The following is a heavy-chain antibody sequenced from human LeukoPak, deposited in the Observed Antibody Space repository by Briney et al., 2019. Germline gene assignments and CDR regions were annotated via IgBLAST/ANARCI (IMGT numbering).Heavy chain of an antibody. D-gene: IGHD3-9*01. J-gene: IGHJ6*02. CDR2: ISYDGSNK. CDR3: ARGELRYFDWLLHYYYYGMDV. CDR1: GFTFSSYA. Sequence: PGGSLRLSCAASGFTFSSYAVHWVRQAPGKGLEWVAVISYDGSNKYYADSVKGRFTISRDNSKNTLYLQMNSLRAEDTAVYYCARGELRYFDWLLHYYYYGMDVWGQGTTVTVSS. V-gene: IGHV3-30*04.